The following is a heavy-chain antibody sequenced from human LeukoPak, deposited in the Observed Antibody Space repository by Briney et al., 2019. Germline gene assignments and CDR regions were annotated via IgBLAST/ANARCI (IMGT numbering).Heavy chain of an antibody. J-gene: IGHJ6*02. CDR3: VRYCIKGVCSPYYNMDV. CDR2: ISDNT. V-gene: IGHV3-23*01. D-gene: IGHD2-8*01. Sequence: GGSLRLSCAASGFTFSPYGMTWVRQAPGKGLEWVSAISDNTYYADSVKGRFTISRDNSKNMLYLQMNSLRADDTAVYYCVRYCIKGVCSPYYNMDVWGQGTTVTVSS. CDR1: GFTFSPYG.